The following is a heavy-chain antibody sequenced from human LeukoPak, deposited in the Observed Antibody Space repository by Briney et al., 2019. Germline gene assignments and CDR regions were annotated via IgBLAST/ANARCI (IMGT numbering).Heavy chain of an antibody. CDR2: IYPGDSDT. V-gene: IGHV5-51*01. J-gene: IGHJ4*02. D-gene: IGHD3-22*01. CDR1: GYSFTSYW. CDR3: ARQSPAYYYDSSGYYYFDY. Sequence: GESLKISCKGSGYSFTSYWIGLVRQMPGKGLEWMGIIYPGDSDTRYSPSFQGQVTISADKSISTAYLQWSSLKASDTAMYYCARQSPAYYYDSSGYYYFDYWGQGTLVTVSS.